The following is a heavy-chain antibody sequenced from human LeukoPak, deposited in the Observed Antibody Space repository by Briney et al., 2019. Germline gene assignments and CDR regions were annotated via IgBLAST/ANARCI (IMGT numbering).Heavy chain of an antibody. J-gene: IGHJ4*02. CDR3: ARQVGSSLLLELDN. CDR1: GGSISSSSYY. Sequence: SETLSLTCTVSGGSISSSSYYWGWIRQPPGKGLEWIGSIYYSGSTYYNPSLKSRVTISVDTSKNQFSLKLRSVTAADTAVYYCARQVGSSLLLELDNWGQGTLVSVSS. V-gene: IGHV4-39*01. D-gene: IGHD6-13*01. CDR2: IYYSGST.